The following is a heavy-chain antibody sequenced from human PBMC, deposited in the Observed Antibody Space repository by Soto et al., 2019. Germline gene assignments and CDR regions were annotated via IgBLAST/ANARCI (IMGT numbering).Heavy chain of an antibody. V-gene: IGHV1-69*13. CDR1: GGTFSSYA. CDR3: GKGKRATRGDFDV. Sequence: ASVKVSCKASGGTFSSYAISWVRQAPGQGLEWMGGIIPIFGTANYAQKFQGRVTITADESTSTAYMELSSLRSEDTAVYYCGKGKRATRGDFDVWGPGTMVTVSS. J-gene: IGHJ4*01. CDR2: IIPIFGTA.